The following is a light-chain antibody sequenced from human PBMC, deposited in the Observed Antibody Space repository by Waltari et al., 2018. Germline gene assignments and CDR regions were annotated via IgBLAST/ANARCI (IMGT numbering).Light chain of an antibody. CDR1: KSVFKNY. CDR3: QQYGGSPRT. Sequence: EVVLTQSPATLSLSLGERATPSCRPSKSVFKNYLAWYQQKPGQAPRLIMYRASTRATGVPERFSGRGSGTDFTLTISRLEPEDFAVYYCQQYGGSPRTFGQGTKVEIK. J-gene: IGKJ1*01. CDR2: RAS. V-gene: IGKV3-20*01.